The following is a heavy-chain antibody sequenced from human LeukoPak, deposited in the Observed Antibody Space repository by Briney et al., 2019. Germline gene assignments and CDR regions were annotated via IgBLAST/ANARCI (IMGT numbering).Heavy chain of an antibody. Sequence: ASVKVSCKPSGYTFTNYDINWARQATGQGLEWMGWMNPKSGNTGSAQRFQGRVTLTRDTSISTAYMELSSLRSEDTAVYYCARVWGSIDYWGQGTLVTVSS. CDR1: GYTFTNYD. D-gene: IGHD7-27*01. V-gene: IGHV1-8*01. CDR3: ARVWGSIDY. CDR2: MNPKSGNT. J-gene: IGHJ4*02.